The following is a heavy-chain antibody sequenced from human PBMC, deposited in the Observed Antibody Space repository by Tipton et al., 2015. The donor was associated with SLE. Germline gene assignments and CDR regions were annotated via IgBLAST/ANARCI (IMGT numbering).Heavy chain of an antibody. Sequence: SLRLSCAASGFTFSSYAMSWVRQAPGKGLEWVSAISGSGGSTYYADSVKGRFTISRDNSKNTLYLQMNSLRVEDTAVYYCANRGQQLELDYWGQGTLVTVSS. J-gene: IGHJ4*01. CDR3: ANRGQQLELDY. V-gene: IGHV3-23*01. CDR2: ISGSGGST. D-gene: IGHD6-13*01. CDR1: GFTFSSYA.